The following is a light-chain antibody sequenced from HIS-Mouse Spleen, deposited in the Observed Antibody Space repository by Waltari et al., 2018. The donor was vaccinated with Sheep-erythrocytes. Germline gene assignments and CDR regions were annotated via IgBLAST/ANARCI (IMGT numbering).Light chain of an antibody. V-gene: IGKV1-39*01. CDR1: QSISSY. CDR3: QQSYSTPYT. Sequence: DIQMTQSPSSLSASVGDRVTITCRASQSISSYLNWYQQKPGKAPTLLIYAASSFQSGVPSRFSGSGAVTDFTLTISSLQPEDFATYYCQQSYSTPYTFGQGTKLEIK. J-gene: IGKJ2*01. CDR2: AAS.